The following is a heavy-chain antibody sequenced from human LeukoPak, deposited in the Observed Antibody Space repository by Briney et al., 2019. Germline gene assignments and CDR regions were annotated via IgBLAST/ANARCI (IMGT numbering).Heavy chain of an antibody. J-gene: IGHJ5*02. V-gene: IGHV3-64*01. CDR3: AREATVTTLIQCYNWFDP. D-gene: IGHD4-17*01. CDR2: ISSNGGST. CDR1: GFIFSRYA. Sequence: PGGSLTLFCAASGFIFSRYAMHGVREAPGEGLECGSAISSNGGSTYYANSVKGRFTISRDNSKNTLYLQMGSLRAEDMAVYYCAREATVTTLIQCYNWFDPWGQGTLVTVSS.